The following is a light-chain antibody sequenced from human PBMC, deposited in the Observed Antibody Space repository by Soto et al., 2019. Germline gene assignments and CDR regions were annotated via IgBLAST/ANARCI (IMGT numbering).Light chain of an antibody. CDR2: KAS. V-gene: IGKV1-5*03. CDR1: QSIRSW. CDR3: HQYKTYWY. J-gene: IGKJ1*01. Sequence: DIQMTQPPSTLSASVGDRIPITCRASQSIRSWLAWYQKKQGKAPKVLIYKASRLESEVRSRFSSSASGTEFTLSISTLQPDDFATYCRHQYKTYWYFGQGTEIEIK.